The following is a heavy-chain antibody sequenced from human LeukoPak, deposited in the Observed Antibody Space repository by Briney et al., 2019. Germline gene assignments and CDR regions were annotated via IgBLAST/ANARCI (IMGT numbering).Heavy chain of an antibody. Sequence: SETLSLTCTVSGGSISSYYWSWIRQSPGKGLEWIGYIYYSGSTNYNPSLKSRVTISVDTSKNQFSLKLSSVTAADTAVYYCARVQVTYGMDVWGQGTTVTVSS. CDR1: GGSISSYY. D-gene: IGHD2-21*02. CDR2: IYYSGST. J-gene: IGHJ6*02. V-gene: IGHV4-59*01. CDR3: ARVQVTYGMDV.